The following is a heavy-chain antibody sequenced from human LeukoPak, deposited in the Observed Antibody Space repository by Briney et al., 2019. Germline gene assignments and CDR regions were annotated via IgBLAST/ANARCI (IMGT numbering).Heavy chain of an antibody. Sequence: SETLSLTRTVSGGSVTSYYWSWIRQPPGKGLEWIGYIYYSGNTKNTPSLKSRVTISVDTSKNQFSLKLTSVTAADTAVYYCARHGGITMVRGVLSAFDIWGQGTMVTVSS. CDR3: ARHGGITMVRGVLSAFDI. D-gene: IGHD3-10*01. J-gene: IGHJ3*02. V-gene: IGHV4-59*08. CDR2: IYYSGNT. CDR1: GGSVTSYY.